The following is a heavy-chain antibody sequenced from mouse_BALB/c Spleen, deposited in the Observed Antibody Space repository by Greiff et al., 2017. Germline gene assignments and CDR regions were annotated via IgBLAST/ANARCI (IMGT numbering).Heavy chain of an antibody. CDR1: GFTFSSFG. J-gene: IGHJ4*01. CDR3: ARVYDGYPYYAMDY. CDR2: ISSGSSTI. D-gene: IGHD2-3*01. V-gene: IGHV5-17*02. Sequence: EVQLVESGGGLVQPGGSRKLSCAASGFTFSSFGMHWVRQAPEKGLEWVAYISSGSSTIYYADTVKGRFTISRDNPKNTLFLQMTSLRSEDTAMYYCARVYDGYPYYAMDYWGQGTSVTVSS.